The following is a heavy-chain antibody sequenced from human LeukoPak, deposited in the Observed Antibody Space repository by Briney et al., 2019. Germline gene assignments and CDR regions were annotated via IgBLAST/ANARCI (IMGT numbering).Heavy chain of an antibody. Sequence: SETLSLTCAVYGGSSSGYYWSWIRQPPGKGLEWIGEINHSGSTNYNPSLKSRVTISVDTSKNQFSLKLSSVTAADTAVYYCARGYNWFDPWGQGTLVTVSS. CDR2: INHSGST. CDR3: ARGYNWFDP. V-gene: IGHV4-34*01. CDR1: GGSSSGYY. J-gene: IGHJ5*02.